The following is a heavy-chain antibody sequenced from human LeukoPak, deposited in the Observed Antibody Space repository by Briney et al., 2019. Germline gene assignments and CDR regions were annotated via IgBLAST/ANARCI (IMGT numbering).Heavy chain of an antibody. J-gene: IGHJ5*02. Sequence: TGGSLRLSCAASGFSFSRYWMSWVRQAPGKGLEWVANIKQDGNEKYYVDSVKGRFTISRDNAKNSLYLQMNSLRAEDTAVYYCAREGSSGWYLRWFDPWGQGTLVTVSS. CDR3: AREGSSGWYLRWFDP. CDR2: IKQDGNEK. D-gene: IGHD6-19*01. V-gene: IGHV3-7*01. CDR1: GFSFSRYW.